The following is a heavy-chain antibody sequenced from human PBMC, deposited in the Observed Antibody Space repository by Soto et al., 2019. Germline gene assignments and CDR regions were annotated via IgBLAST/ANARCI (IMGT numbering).Heavy chain of an antibody. Sequence: PSETLSLTCTVSGGSISSGGYYWSWIRQHPGKGLEWIGYIYYSGSTYYNPSLKSRVTISVDTSKNQFSLKLSSVTAADTAVYYCARGRYYDSTGGDDSWGQGTLVTVSS. CDR1: GGSISSGGYY. V-gene: IGHV4-31*03. CDR3: ARGRYYDSTGGDDS. D-gene: IGHD3-22*01. CDR2: IYYSGST. J-gene: IGHJ4*02.